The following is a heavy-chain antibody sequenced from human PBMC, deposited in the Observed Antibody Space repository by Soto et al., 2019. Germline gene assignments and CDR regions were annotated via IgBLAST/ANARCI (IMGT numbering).Heavy chain of an antibody. Sequence: ASVKVSCKASGYTFTSYGISWVRQAPGQGLEWMGWISAYNGNTNYAQKLQGRVTMTTDTSTSTAYMELRSLRSDDTAVYYCARVILYYYDSSDSAFDIWGQGTMVTVSS. V-gene: IGHV1-18*01. CDR2: ISAYNGNT. CDR3: ARVILYYYDSSDSAFDI. J-gene: IGHJ3*02. D-gene: IGHD3-22*01. CDR1: GYTFTSYG.